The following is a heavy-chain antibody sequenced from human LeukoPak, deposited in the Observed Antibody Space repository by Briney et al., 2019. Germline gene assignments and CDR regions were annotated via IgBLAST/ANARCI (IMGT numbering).Heavy chain of an antibody. CDR2: IYHSGST. V-gene: IGHV4-38-2*02. D-gene: IGHD1-26*01. CDR3: ARDFGGSYLAYYFDY. Sequence: SETLSLTCTVSGYSISSGYYWGWIRQPPGKGLEWIGSIYHSGSTYYNPSLKSRVTISVDTSKNQFSLKLSSVTAADTAVYYCARDFGGSYLAYYFDYWGQGTLVTVSS. CDR1: GYSISSGYY. J-gene: IGHJ4*02.